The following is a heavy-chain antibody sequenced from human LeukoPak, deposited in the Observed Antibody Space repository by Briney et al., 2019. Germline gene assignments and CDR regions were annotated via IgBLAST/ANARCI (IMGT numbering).Heavy chain of an antibody. CDR2: INGDGSST. CDR3: AKVTRGNYYDSSGPPG. Sequence: GGSLRLSCAASGFTFSSYWMHWVRHAPGKGLVWVSRINGDGSSTTYVDSVMGRFTISRDNSKNTLCLQMNSLRAEDTAVYYCAKVTRGNYYDSSGPPGWGQGTLVTVSS. D-gene: IGHD3-22*01. J-gene: IGHJ4*02. V-gene: IGHV3-74*01. CDR1: GFTFSSYW.